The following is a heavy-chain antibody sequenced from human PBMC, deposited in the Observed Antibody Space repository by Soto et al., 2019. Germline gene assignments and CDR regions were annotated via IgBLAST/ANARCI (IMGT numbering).Heavy chain of an antibody. D-gene: IGHD1-1*01. CDR1: GYTFTSYG. J-gene: IGHJ4*02. CDR3: ARGRYGDY. CDR2: ISAHNGNT. Sequence: QVHLVQSGAEVKKPGASVKVSCKASGYTFTSYGITWVRQAPGQGLEWMGWISAHNGNTDYAQKLQGRVIVTRDPSTSTASMELRSMLSDDTAVYYCARGRYGDYWGQGALVTVSS. V-gene: IGHV1-18*01.